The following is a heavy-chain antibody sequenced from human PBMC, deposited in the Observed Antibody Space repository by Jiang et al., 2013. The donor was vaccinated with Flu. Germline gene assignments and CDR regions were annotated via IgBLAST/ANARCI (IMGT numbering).Heavy chain of an antibody. J-gene: IGHJ4*02. D-gene: IGHD1-7*01. CDR2: IRADGSTT. CDR1: GFTFSSYA. V-gene: IGHV3-23*01. Sequence: SGGGLVQPGGSLRLSCAASGFTFSSYAMSWVRQAPGKGLEWVSAIRADGSTTYYTDSVKGRFTISRDNSKNTLFLQMNSLRAEDTAVYYCAKVRLGTTAGRGVDYWGQGTLVTVSS. CDR3: AKVRLGTTAGRGVDY.